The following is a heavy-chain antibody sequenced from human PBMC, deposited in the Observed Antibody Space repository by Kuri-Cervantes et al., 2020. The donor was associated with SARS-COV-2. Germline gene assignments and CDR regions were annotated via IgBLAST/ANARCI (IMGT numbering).Heavy chain of an antibody. V-gene: IGHV1-3*01. CDR1: GYTFTSYA. D-gene: IGHD3-3*01. CDR2: INAGNGNT. Sequence: ASVKVSCKASGYTFTSYAMHWVRQAPGQRLEWMGWINAGNGNTKYSQKFQGRVTITRDTSASTAYMELSSLRSEDTAVYYCERGGDFWYFYYGMDVWGQGTTVTVSS. J-gene: IGHJ6*02. CDR3: ERGGDFWYFYYGMDV.